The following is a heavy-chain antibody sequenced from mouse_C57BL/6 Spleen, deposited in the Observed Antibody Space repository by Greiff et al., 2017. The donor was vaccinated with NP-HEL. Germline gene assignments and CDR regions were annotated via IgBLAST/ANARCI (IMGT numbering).Heavy chain of an antibody. D-gene: IGHD1-3*01. CDR2: IYPRSGNT. Sequence: VKLVESGAELARPGASVKLSCKAFGYTFTSYGISWVKQRTGQGLEWIGEIYPRSGNTYYNEKFKGKATLTADKSSSTAYMELRSLTSEDSAVYFCARSRTYKSDAMDYWGQRTSVTVSS. J-gene: IGHJ4*01. CDR1: GYTFTSYG. CDR3: ARSRTYKSDAMDY. V-gene: IGHV1-81*01.